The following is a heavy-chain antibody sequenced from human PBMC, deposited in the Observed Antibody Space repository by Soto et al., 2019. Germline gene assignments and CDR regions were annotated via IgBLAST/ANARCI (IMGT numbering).Heavy chain of an antibody. J-gene: IGHJ6*02. V-gene: IGHV3-15*01. Sequence: EVQLVESGGDLVKPGGSLRLSCAASGLPFSNGWMSWVRQAPGKGLEWVGRIKSKTDGETRDYAGPVKDRFTISRDDSKKTLYLQMNSLKTEDTAVYYCSTDLGYYGLDVWGQGTTVTVSS. D-gene: IGHD2-15*01. CDR2: IKSKTDGETR. CDR1: GLPFSNGW. CDR3: STDLGYYGLDV.